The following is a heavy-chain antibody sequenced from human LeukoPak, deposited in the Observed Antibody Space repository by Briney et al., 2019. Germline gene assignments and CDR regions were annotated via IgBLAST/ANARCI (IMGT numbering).Heavy chain of an antibody. CDR1: GFTFSSYW. D-gene: IGHD6-13*01. CDR3: ARPRYSSSWAFDY. V-gene: IGHV3-7*01. CDR2: IKQDGSEK. Sequence: PGGSLRLSCAASGFTFSSYWMSWVRQAPGKGLEWVANIKQDGSEKYYVDSVKGRFTISRDNAKNSLYLQMNSLRAEDTAVYYCARPRYSSSWAFDYWGQGTLVTVSS. J-gene: IGHJ4*02.